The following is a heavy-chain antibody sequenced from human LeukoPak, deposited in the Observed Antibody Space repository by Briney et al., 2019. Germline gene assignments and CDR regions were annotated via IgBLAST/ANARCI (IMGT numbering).Heavy chain of an antibody. CDR3: ARDATKHDAFDI. J-gene: IGHJ3*02. V-gene: IGHV4-59*01. Sequence: SETLSLTCTVPGGSISSYYWSWIRQPPGKGLEWIGYIYYSGSTNYNPSLKSRVTISVDTSKNQFSLKLSSVTAADTAVYYCARDATKHDAFDIWGQGTMVTVSS. CDR2: IYYSGST. CDR1: GGSISSYY.